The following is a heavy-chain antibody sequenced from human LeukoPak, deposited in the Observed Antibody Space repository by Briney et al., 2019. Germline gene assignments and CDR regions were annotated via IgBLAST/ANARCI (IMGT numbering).Heavy chain of an antibody. J-gene: IGHJ3*02. CDR1: GGSISSSSDY. Sequence: SETLSLTCTVSGGSISSSSDYWGWMRHPPGKGLEWIGTIYYSGSTYYNPSLKSRLTIFVETSKNLFSLKLSSVAAADTAVYYCARQENFHAFDIWGHGTMVTVSS. CDR3: ARQENFHAFDI. CDR2: IYYSGST. D-gene: IGHD2/OR15-2a*01. V-gene: IGHV4-39*01.